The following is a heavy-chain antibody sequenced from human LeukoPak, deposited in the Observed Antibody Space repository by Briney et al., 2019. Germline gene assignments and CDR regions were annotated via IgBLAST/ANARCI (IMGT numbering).Heavy chain of an antibody. CDR3: VRDGGSLTLCNTGNYFDY. CDR2: IWYDGSNK. V-gene: IGHV3-33*01. D-gene: IGHD3-16*01. J-gene: IGHJ4*02. CDR1: GFTFSSYD. Sequence: GRSLRLSCAASGFTFSSYDMHWVRQAPGKGLEWVAVIWYDGSNKYYADSVKGRFTISRDNSKNTLYLQMESLTPEDTAVYYCVRDGGSLTLCNTGNYFDYWGQGTRVTVSS.